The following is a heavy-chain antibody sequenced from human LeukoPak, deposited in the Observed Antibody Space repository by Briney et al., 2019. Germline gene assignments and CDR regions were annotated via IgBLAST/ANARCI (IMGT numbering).Heavy chain of an antibody. D-gene: IGHD3-16*01. J-gene: IGHJ4*02. V-gene: IGHV4-39*02. CDR1: GASITSGRYY. Sequence: PSETLSLTCSVYGASITSGRYYWGWRRQAPGKGLEWIGTIHYSGTPTFYNPSLESRVSLFSDTSRNDFSLRLRSVTAADTAVYYCAAGGDDAKAGYWGQGTLVTVSS. CDR2: IHYSGTPT. CDR3: AAGGDDAKAGY.